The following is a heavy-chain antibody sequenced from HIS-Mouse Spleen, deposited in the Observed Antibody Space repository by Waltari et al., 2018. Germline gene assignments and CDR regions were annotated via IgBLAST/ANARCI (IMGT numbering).Heavy chain of an antibody. D-gene: IGHD4-17*01. CDR3: ARGGYGGNPNAFDI. CDR2: INHSGST. Sequence: QVQLQQWGAGLLKPSETLSLTCAVYGGSFSGYYWSWIRQPPGKGLEWIGEINHSGSTNHNPSLKSRVTISVDTSKNQFSLKLSSVTAADTAVYYCARGGYGGNPNAFDIWGQGTMVTVSS. J-gene: IGHJ3*02. CDR1: GGSFSGYY. V-gene: IGHV4-34*01.